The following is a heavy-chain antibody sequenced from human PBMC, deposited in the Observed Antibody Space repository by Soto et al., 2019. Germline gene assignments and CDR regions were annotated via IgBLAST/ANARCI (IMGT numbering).Heavy chain of an antibody. CDR2: IYHSGST. V-gene: IGHV4-30-2*01. Sequence: LSLTCAVSGGSISSGGYSWSWIRQPPGKGLEWIGYIYHSGSTYYNPSLKSRVTISVDRSKNQFSLKLSSVTAADTAVYYCARAGITMVRGVIYYYGMDVWGQGTTVTVSS. CDR1: GGSISSGGYS. D-gene: IGHD3-10*01. J-gene: IGHJ6*02. CDR3: ARAGITMVRGVIYYYGMDV.